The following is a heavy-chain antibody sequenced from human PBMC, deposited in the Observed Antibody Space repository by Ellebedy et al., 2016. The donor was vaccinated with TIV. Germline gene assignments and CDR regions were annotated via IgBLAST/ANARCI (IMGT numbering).Heavy chain of an antibody. Sequence: GESLKISXTASGFTFGDYAMSWFRQAPGKGLEWVSAISGSGGSTYYADSVKGRFTISRDNSKNTLYLQMNSLRAEDTAVYYCAKECSGGSCTDWGQGTLVTVSS. D-gene: IGHD2-15*01. CDR1: GFTFGDYA. V-gene: IGHV3-23*01. CDR3: AKECSGGSCTD. CDR2: ISGSGGST. J-gene: IGHJ4*02.